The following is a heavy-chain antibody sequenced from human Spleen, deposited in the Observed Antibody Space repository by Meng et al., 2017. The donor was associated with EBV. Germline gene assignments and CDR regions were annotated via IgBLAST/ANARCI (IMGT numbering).Heavy chain of an antibody. CDR1: GSSFSTGGYY. CDR3: ARDVGRDYFDP. J-gene: IGHJ4*02. V-gene: IGHV4-30-4*01. Sequence: QGSGHRLGELSHTLSFTCTVSGSSFSTGGYYWSWIRQPLGKGLEWIGYISNIGRNYYNPSLKSRVTISVDTSKKQFSLKLSSVTAADTAVYYCARDVGRDYFDPWGRGTLVTVSS. CDR2: ISNIGRN.